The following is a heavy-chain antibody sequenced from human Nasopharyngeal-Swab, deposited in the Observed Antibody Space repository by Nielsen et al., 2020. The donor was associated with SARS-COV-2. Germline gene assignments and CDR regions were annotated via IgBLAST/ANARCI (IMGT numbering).Heavy chain of an antibody. J-gene: IGHJ4*02. D-gene: IGHD1-20*01. CDR2: IYASGDT. Sequence: ESLKISCAASGFTLTNNYITWVRQVPGKGLEWISHIYASGDTHTADAVKGRFTISRDSSESTLYLEMNNLTPDDTATYYCAAPLTGLHYWGQGTLVTVSS. CDR3: AAPLTGLHY. CDR1: GFTLTNNY. V-gene: IGHV3-53*01.